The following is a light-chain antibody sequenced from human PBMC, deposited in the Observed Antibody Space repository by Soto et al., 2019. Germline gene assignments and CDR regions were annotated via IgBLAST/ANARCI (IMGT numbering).Light chain of an antibody. J-gene: IGLJ2*01. CDR3: SSYTSSTTLKV. CDR1: SSDVGGYNY. CDR2: DVS. V-gene: IGLV2-14*03. Sequence: QSALTQPASVSGSPGQSITISCTGTSSDVGGYNYVSWYQQHPGKAPKLMIYDVSNRPSGVSNRFSGSKSGNPASLTISGLQDEDEVDYYCSSYTSSTTLKVFGGGTKLTVL.